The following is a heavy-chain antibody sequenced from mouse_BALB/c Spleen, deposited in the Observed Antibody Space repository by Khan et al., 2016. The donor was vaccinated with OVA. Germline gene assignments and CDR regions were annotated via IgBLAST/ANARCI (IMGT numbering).Heavy chain of an antibody. V-gene: IGHV5-6*01. CDR2: INSDGYYT. CDR1: GFTFSAYG. J-gene: IGHJ3*01. CDR3: TSHLSGSFAY. Sequence: EVELVESGGDLVRPGGSLKLSCAASGFTFSAYGMSWVRQSPDKRLEWVATINSDGYYTYYSDRLKVRFIISRNNANNTLYQQMRSLKAEDPAMYYCTSHLSGSFAYWGQGTLVTVSA. D-gene: IGHD1-3*01.